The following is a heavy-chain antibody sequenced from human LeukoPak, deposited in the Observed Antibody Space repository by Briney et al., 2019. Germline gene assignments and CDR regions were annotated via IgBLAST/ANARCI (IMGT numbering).Heavy chain of an antibody. Sequence: SETLSLTCTVSGGSIISYYWSWIRQPPGKGLEWIGRIYSSGNTNYNPSLKSRVTMSVETPKNQFSLKLSFVTAADTAVYYCARGGSYYGDHQFDYWGQGPLVTVSS. CDR2: IYSSGNT. D-gene: IGHD1-26*01. CDR1: GGSIISYY. V-gene: IGHV4-4*07. CDR3: ARGGSYYGDHQFDY. J-gene: IGHJ4*02.